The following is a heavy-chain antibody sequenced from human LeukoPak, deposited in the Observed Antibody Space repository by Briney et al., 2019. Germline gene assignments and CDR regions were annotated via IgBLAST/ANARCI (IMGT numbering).Heavy chain of an antibody. CDR2: MNQDGSEK. V-gene: IGHV3-7*01. D-gene: IGHD3-3*01. CDR3: ARRGITISGVLVYHYSGLDV. CDR1: GFTFSAYF. J-gene: IGHJ6*02. Sequence: GGSLRLSCAASGFTFSAYFMTWVRQAPGKGLEWVANMNQDGSEKHFLDSVNGRFAISRDNAKNSLYLQMSSLRAEDTAVYYCARRGITISGVLVYHYSGLDVWGQGTTVTVSS.